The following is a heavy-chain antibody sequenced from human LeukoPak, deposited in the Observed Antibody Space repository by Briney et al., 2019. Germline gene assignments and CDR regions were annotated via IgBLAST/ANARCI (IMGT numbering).Heavy chain of an antibody. D-gene: IGHD2/OR15-2a*01. CDR2: IYDSGST. CDR1: GGSMTNLY. CDR3: AKGGSTNFYYGDV. Sequence: PSETLSLTCSVPGGSMTNLYWTWIRQPPGKGLEWIGDIYDSGSTRYNTSLESRVTISVDTSKTQFSLKLSSVTAADTAVYYCAKGGSTNFYYGDVWGQGTTVTVSS. J-gene: IGHJ6*02. V-gene: IGHV4-59*01.